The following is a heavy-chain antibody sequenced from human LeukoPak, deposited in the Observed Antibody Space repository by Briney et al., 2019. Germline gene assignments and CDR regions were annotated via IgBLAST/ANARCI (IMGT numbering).Heavy chain of an antibody. D-gene: IGHD1-14*01. CDR2: IYYSGST. CDR3: ARAPNHGHNYYYYYMDV. CDR1: GGSISSSSYY. Sequence: SETLSLTCTVSGGSISSSSYYWGWIRQPPGKGLEWIGSIYYSGSTYYNPSLKSRVTISVDTSKNQFSLKLSSVTAADTAVYYCARAPNHGHNYYYYYMDVWGKGTTVTVSS. V-gene: IGHV4-39*07. J-gene: IGHJ6*03.